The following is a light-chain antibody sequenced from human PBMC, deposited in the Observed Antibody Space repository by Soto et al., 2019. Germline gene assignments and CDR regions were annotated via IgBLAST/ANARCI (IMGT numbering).Light chain of an antibody. CDR1: QSVRSY. J-gene: IGKJ5*01. Sequence: ESMLTQSPATLSLSPGERATLSCRASQSVRSYLAWYQQKPGQAPRLPIYDASNRAPGIPARFSGSGSGTDFTLTISSLEPDDFAVYYCQQRSSWPRITFGQGTRLDIK. V-gene: IGKV3-11*01. CDR2: DAS. CDR3: QQRSSWPRIT.